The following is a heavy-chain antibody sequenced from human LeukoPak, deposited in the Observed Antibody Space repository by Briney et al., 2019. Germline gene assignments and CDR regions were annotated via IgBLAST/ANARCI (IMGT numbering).Heavy chain of an antibody. V-gene: IGHV1-2*02. CDR1: GYTFTGYY. CDR3: ARGSDYGGNNDAFDI. CDR2: INPNSGGT. D-gene: IGHD4-23*01. Sequence: ASVKVSCKASGYTFTGYYMHWVRQAPGQGLEWMGWINPNSGGTNYAQKFQGTVTMTRDTSISTAYMELSRLRSDDTAVYYCARGSDYGGNNDAFDIWGQGTMVTVSS. J-gene: IGHJ3*02.